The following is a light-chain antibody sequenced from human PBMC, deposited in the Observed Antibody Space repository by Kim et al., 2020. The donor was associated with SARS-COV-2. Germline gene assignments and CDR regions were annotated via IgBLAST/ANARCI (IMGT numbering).Light chain of an antibody. CDR3: YSATDNNRV. CDR2: KDS. Sequence: SPGQTAKITCSGDVLAKKYARWYQQKPGQAPVLLIYKDSERPSGIPERFAGSSSGTTVTLTISGALVEDDADYYCYSATDNNRVFGGGTQLTVL. V-gene: IGLV3-27*01. J-gene: IGLJ3*02. CDR1: VLAKKY.